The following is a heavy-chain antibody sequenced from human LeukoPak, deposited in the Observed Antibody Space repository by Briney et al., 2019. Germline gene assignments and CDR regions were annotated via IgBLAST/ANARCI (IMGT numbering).Heavy chain of an antibody. J-gene: IGHJ4*02. Sequence: QTRSLTCTFSGFSLSTSGMRVSWIRQPPGKALEWLARIDWDDDKFYSTSLKTRLTISKDTSKNQVVLTMTNMDPVDAATYYCARMVSAYYSGGSCYGFDYWGQGTLVTVSS. CDR2: IDWDDDK. V-gene: IGHV2-70*04. CDR3: ARMVSAYYSGGSCYGFDY. CDR1: GFSLSTSGMR. D-gene: IGHD2-15*01.